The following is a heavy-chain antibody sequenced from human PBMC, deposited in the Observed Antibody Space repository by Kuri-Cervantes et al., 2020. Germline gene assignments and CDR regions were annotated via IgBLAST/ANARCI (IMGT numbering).Heavy chain of an antibody. CDR1: GDSVSSNSAA. V-gene: IGHV6-1*01. Sequence: SQTLSLTGAISGDSVSSNSAAWNWIRQSPSRGLEWLGRTYYRSKWYNDYAVSVKSRITINPDTSKNQFSLKLSPVTAADTAVYYCASTVTVGTTGYFDYWGQGTLVTVSS. D-gene: IGHD1-26*01. CDR3: ASTVTVGTTGYFDY. J-gene: IGHJ4*02. CDR2: TYYRSKWYN.